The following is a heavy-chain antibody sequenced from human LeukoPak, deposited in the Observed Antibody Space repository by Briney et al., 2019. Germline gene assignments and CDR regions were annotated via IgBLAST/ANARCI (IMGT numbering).Heavy chain of an antibody. J-gene: IGHJ4*02. CDR2: ISAYNGNT. CDR3: ARGRAPTYYDYVWGSYRPFDY. Sequence: ASVKVSCKVSGYTLTELSMHWVRQAPGKGLEWMGWISAYNGNTNYAQKLQGRVTMTTDTSTSTAYMELRSLRSDDTAVYYCARGRAPTYYDYVWGSYRPFDYWGQRTLVTVSS. D-gene: IGHD3-16*02. CDR1: GYTLTELS. V-gene: IGHV1-18*01.